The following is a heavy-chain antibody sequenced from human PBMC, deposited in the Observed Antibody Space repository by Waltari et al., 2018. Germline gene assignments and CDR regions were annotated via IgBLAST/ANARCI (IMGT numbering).Heavy chain of an antibody. V-gene: IGHV3-74*03. CDR2: INTDGRSA. Sequence: EVQLVESGGNLVQPGGSLRLSCVASGFTFSRYWVHWVRPAPGKGLVWVSRINTDGRSATYADSVKGRFTVSRDNAKNTLYLQMNSLRAEDTAVYYCARGTDDLQYYYYMDVWGKGTTVTISS. D-gene: IGHD3-3*01. J-gene: IGHJ6*03. CDR1: GFTFSRYW. CDR3: ARGTDDLQYYYYMDV.